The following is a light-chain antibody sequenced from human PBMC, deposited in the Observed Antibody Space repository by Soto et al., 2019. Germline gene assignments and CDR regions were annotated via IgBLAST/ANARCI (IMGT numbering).Light chain of an antibody. Sequence: QSVLAQPASVSGSPGQSITIPCTGRNSDIGNYNLVSWCQQHPGEAPKLMIYEGSKRPSGVSNRFSGSNSGNTASLTISGLHAEDEADYFCCSYAGSSTYVFGTGTKVTLL. CDR1: NSDIGNYNL. V-gene: IGLV2-23*01. CDR2: EGS. CDR3: CSYAGSSTYV. J-gene: IGLJ1*01.